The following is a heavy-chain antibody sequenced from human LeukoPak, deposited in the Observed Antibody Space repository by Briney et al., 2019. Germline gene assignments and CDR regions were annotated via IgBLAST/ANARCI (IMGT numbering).Heavy chain of an antibody. CDR1: GYTLTELS. Sequence: ASVKVSCKVSGYTLTELSMHWVRQAPGKGLEWMGGFDPEDGETIYAQKFQGRVTMTEDTSTDTACMELSSLRPEDTAVYYCATAVRLGELSPDYWGQGTLVTVSS. V-gene: IGHV1-24*01. CDR3: ATAVRLGELSPDY. D-gene: IGHD3-16*02. J-gene: IGHJ4*02. CDR2: FDPEDGET.